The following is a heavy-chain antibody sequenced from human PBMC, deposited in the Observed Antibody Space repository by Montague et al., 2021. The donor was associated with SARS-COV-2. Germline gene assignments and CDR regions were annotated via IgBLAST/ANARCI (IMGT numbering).Heavy chain of an antibody. D-gene: IGHD4-17*01. CDR3: ARAIDYGDYGYYFDS. Sequence: SLRLSCAASGFTFSSYSMNWVRQAPGKGLEWVSSISSSSSYIYYADSVKGRFTISRDNAKNSLYLQMNSLRAEDTAVHYCARAIDYGDYGYYFDSWGQGTLVTVSS. CDR1: GFTFSSYS. V-gene: IGHV3-21*01. CDR2: ISSSSSYI. J-gene: IGHJ4*02.